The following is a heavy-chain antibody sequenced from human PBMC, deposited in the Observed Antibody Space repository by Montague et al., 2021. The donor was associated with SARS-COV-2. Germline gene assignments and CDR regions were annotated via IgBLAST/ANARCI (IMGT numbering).Heavy chain of an antibody. V-gene: IGHV3-9*01. CDR1: GFTFGDYA. CDR2: IWWDRSSI. J-gene: IGHJ4*02. Sequence: SLRLSCAASGFTFGDYAMHWVRQAPGKGLEWVSGIWWDRSSIDYADSVKGRFTISRDNAKNSLYLQMNSLRAEDTALYYCAKGMEVVVTAGLDYWGQGTLVTVSS. D-gene: IGHD2-21*02. CDR3: AKGMEVVVTAGLDY.